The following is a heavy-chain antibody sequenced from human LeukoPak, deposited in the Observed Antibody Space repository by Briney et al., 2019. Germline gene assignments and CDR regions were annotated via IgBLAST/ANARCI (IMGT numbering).Heavy chain of an antibody. V-gene: IGHV3-21*01. J-gene: IGHJ5*02. CDR2: ISSSSDYI. CDR3: ARAGLGYCSGGSCLNWFDP. D-gene: IGHD2-15*01. CDR1: GFTFSSYN. Sequence: GGSLRLSCAASGFTFSSYNMNWVRQAPGKGLEWVSPISSSSDYIYYADSVKGRFTISRDNAKNSLYLQMNSLRAEDTAVYYCARAGLGYCSGGSCLNWFDPWGQGTLVTVSS.